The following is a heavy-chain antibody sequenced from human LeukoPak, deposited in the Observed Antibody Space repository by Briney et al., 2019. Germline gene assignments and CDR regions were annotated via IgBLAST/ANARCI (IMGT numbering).Heavy chain of an antibody. Sequence: GGSLRLSCAASGFTFSSYSMNWVRQAPGKGLEWVSHITASGTAMFYADYVKGRFTISRDNAKNSLYLQMNSLRDEDTAVYYCASSGSYRFDYWGQGTLVTVSS. CDR2: ITASGTAM. CDR1: GFTFSSYS. CDR3: ASSGSYRFDY. V-gene: IGHV3-48*02. D-gene: IGHD1-26*01. J-gene: IGHJ4*02.